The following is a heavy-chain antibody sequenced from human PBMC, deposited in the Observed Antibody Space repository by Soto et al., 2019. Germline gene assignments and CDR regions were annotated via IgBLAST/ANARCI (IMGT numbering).Heavy chain of an antibody. J-gene: IGHJ6*02. Sequence: EVQLVQSGAEVKKPGESLKISCKGSGYSFMNYWIGWVRQMPGKGLEWMGIIYPGDSDTRYSPSFQGQVTISADKSISTAYLQWSSLNASATAMYYCARNTGFGEDPWRYYAMDVWGQGTAVTVSS. V-gene: IGHV5-51*03. D-gene: IGHD3-10*01. CDR2: IYPGDSDT. CDR3: ARNTGFGEDPWRYYAMDV. CDR1: GYSFMNYW.